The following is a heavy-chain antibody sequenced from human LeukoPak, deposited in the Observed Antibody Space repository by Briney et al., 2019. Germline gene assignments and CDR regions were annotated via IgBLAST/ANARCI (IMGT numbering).Heavy chain of an antibody. D-gene: IGHD1-26*01. CDR3: ARGGSGSYRVDY. CDR2: IYYSGST. V-gene: IGHV4-38-2*02. Sequence: SETLSLTCTVSGYSISSGYYWGWIRQPPGEGLEWIGSIYYSGSTYYNPSLKSRVTISVDTSKNQFSLKLSSVTAAGTAVYYCARGGSGSYRVDYWGQGTLVTVSS. J-gene: IGHJ4*02. CDR1: GYSISSGYY.